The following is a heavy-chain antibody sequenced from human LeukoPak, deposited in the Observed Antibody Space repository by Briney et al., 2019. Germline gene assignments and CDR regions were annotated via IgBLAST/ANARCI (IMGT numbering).Heavy chain of an antibody. V-gene: IGHV1-18*01. CDR2: ITAYNGNT. CDR3: ARDLSHRYNYDSRGYYILFDH. Sequence: ASVKVSCKASGYTFTTYGISWVRQAPGQGLEWMGWITAYNGNTNYAQKLQGRVTMTTDTSTTTAYMELRSLRSDDTAVYYCARDLSHRYNYDSRGYYILFDHWGQGTLVTVSS. D-gene: IGHD3-22*01. J-gene: IGHJ4*02. CDR1: GYTFTTYG.